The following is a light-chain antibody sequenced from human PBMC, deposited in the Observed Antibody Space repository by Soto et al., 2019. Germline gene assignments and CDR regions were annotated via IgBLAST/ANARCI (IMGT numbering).Light chain of an antibody. CDR3: QQHNTWPLYT. Sequence: EIVMTQSPATLSVSPGERATLSCRASQSVSSNLAWYQQKPGQAPRLLIYGASTRATGIPARFSGSGSGTEFSLTLSSLQSEDFAVFSCQQHNTWPLYTFGQGTKQEIK. CDR1: QSVSSN. CDR2: GAS. V-gene: IGKV3-15*01. J-gene: IGKJ2*01.